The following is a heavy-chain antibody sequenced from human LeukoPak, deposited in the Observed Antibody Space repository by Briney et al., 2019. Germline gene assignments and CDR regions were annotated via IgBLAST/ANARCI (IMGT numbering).Heavy chain of an antibody. D-gene: IGHD3-22*01. CDR3: ARGYYDSSGYYYDY. V-gene: IGHV4-34*01. CDR2: INHSGST. CDR1: GGSFSGYY. J-gene: IGHJ4*02. Sequence: SETLSLTCAVYGGSFSGYYWSWIRQPPGKGLEWIGEINHSGSTNYNPSLKSRVTISVDTSKNQFSLKLSSVTAADTAVYYCARGYYDSSGYYYDYWGQGTLVTVSS.